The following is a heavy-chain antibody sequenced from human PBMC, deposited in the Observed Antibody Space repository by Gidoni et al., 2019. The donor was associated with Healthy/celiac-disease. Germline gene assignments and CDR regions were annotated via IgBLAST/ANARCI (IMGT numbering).Heavy chain of an antibody. CDR1: GGSISSSSYY. V-gene: IGHV4-39*01. CDR3: ARHTGYSSGWFLEDYFDY. Sequence: QLQLQESGPGLVKPSETLSLTCTVSGGSISSSSYYWGWIRQPPGTGLEWIGSIYYSGSTYYNPSLKSRVTISVDTSKNQFSLKLSSVTAADTAVYYCARHTGYSSGWFLEDYFDYWGQGTLVTVSS. D-gene: IGHD6-19*01. J-gene: IGHJ4*02. CDR2: IYYSGST.